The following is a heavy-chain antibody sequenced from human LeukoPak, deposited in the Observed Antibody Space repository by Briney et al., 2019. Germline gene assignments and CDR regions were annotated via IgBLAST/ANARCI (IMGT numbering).Heavy chain of an antibody. CDR2: INHSGST. V-gene: IGHV4-34*01. D-gene: IGHD3-22*01. CDR3: ARGPSNLYYYDSSGYETFDY. J-gene: IGHJ4*02. CDR1: GGSFSGYY. Sequence: PSETLSLTCAVYGGSFSGYYWSLIRQPPGKGLEWIGEINHSGSTNYNPSLKSRVTISVDTSKNQFSLKLSSVTAADTAVYYCARGPSNLYYYDSSGYETFDYWGQGTLVTVSS.